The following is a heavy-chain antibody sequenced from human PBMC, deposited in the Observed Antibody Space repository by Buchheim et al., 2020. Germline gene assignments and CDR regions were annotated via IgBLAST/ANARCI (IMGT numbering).Heavy chain of an antibody. V-gene: IGHV3-30*18. CDR2: ISYDGSNK. D-gene: IGHD6-13*01. J-gene: IGHJ6*03. CDR3: ANAARIAAAGTNYYYMDV. CDR1: GFTFSSYG. Sequence: QVQLVESGGGVVQPGRSLRLSCAAPGFTFSSYGMHWVRQAPGKGLEWVAVISYDGSNKYYADSVKGRFTISRDNPKNTLYLQMNSLRAEDTAVYYCANAARIAAAGTNYYYMDVWGKGTT.